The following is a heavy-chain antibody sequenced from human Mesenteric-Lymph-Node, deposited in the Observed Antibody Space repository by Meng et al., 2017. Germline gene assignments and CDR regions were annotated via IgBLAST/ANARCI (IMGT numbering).Heavy chain of an antibody. J-gene: IGHJ4*02. D-gene: IGHD1-14*01. CDR1: GGSFRDYY. CDR3: ARGFNRAPFPY. CDR2: INHSGST. Sequence: QLQPCGGGLFNPSETPSPTCAVYGGSFRDYYRGWIRQPPGKGLEWIGEINHSGSTNYNPSLKSRVTISVDTSKNQFSLNLSSVTAADTAVYYCARGFNRAPFPYWGQGTLVTVSS. V-gene: IGHV4-34*01.